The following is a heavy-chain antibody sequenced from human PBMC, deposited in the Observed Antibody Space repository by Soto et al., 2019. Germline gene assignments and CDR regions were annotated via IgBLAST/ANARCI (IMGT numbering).Heavy chain of an antibody. D-gene: IGHD6-13*01. CDR1: GYTFTSYY. CDR2: INPNSGGT. V-gene: IGHV1-2*04. Sequence: ASVKVSCKASGYTFTSYYMHWVRQAPGQGLEWMGWINPNSGGTNYAQKFQGWVTMTRDTSISTAYMELSRLRSDDTAVYYCARGLYSSSWYLRYWGQGTLVTVSS. CDR3: ARGLYSSSWYLRY. J-gene: IGHJ4*02.